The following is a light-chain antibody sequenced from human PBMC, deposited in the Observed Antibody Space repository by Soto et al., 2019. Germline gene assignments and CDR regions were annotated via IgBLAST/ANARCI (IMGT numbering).Light chain of an antibody. CDR1: QSIRSK. Sequence: EIVMTQSPPTLSVSPGERAALSCRASQSIRSKLAWYQQKPGQAPRLLIYGASTRATGIPARFSGSGSGTEFTLTISSLQSEDFAVYYCQQYNNWPAITFGQGTRLEIK. CDR2: GAS. CDR3: QQYNNWPAIT. V-gene: IGKV3D-15*01. J-gene: IGKJ5*01.